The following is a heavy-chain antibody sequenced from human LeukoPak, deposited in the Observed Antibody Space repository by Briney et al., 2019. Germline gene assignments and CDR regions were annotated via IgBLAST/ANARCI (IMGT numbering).Heavy chain of an antibody. CDR2: IYYSGST. CDR3: ARARKTRGITGTTFDY. Sequence: SETLSLTCTVSGGSISSYYWSWIRQPPGKGLEWIGYIYYSGSTNYNPSLKSRVTISVDTSKNQFSLKLSSVTAADTAVYYCARARKTRGITGTTFDYCGQGTLVTVSS. CDR1: GGSISSYY. V-gene: IGHV4-59*01. D-gene: IGHD1-7*01. J-gene: IGHJ4*02.